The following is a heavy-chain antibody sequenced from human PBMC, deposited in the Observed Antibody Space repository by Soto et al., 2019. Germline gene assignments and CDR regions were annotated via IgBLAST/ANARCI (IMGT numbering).Heavy chain of an antibody. CDR2: IHPNSGGT. Sequence: QVQLVQSGAEVTKPGASVNVSCEASGYTFTGSSIHWVRHAPGQGLELMGYIHPNSGGTIFAQKFQGRVTMTRDTSISTAYMELSRVASDDTAVYYCARDLTGDPNYWGQGTLVTVSS. CDR3: ARDLTGDPNY. CDR1: GYTFTGSS. V-gene: IGHV1-2*02. D-gene: IGHD7-27*01. J-gene: IGHJ4*02.